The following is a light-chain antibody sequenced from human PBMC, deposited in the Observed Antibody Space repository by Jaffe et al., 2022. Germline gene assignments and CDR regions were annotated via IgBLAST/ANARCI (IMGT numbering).Light chain of an antibody. CDR1: ESVSSN. J-gene: IGKJ2*01. V-gene: IGKV3-15*01. Sequence: EIVMTQSPATLSASPGERATLSCRASESVSSNLAWYQQKPGQAPRLLIYGASTRATGIPARFSGSGSGTEFTLTISSLQSEDFAVYYCQQYNKWPPREYTFGQGTKLEIK. CDR2: GAS. CDR3: QQYNKWPPREYT.